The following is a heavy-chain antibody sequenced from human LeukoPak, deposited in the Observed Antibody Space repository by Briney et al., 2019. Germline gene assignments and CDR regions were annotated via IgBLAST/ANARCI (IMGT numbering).Heavy chain of an antibody. D-gene: IGHD6-19*01. V-gene: IGHV3-74*01. J-gene: IGHJ4*02. Sequence: GGSLRLSCAASGFTFSSYWMHWVRHAPGKGLVWVSRINSDGSSTSYADSVKGRFTISRDNPKNTLYLQMNSLRAEDTAVYYCARALIAVAEEDYWGQGTLVTVSS. CDR2: INSDGSST. CDR3: ARALIAVAEEDY. CDR1: GFTFSSYW.